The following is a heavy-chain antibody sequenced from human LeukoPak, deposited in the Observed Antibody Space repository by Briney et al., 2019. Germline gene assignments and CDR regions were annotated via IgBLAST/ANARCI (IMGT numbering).Heavy chain of an antibody. D-gene: IGHD2-2*01. CDR3: AKDRYGTRYFDY. CDR1: GFTFSRNA. V-gene: IGHV3-23*01. Sequence: PGGSLRLSCAASGFTFSRNAMSWVRQAPGKGLEWVSSLSGSGDNTYYADSVKGRFTISRDNSKNTVYLQMNSLRAEDTAVYYCAKDRYGTRYFDYWGQGTLVTVSS. J-gene: IGHJ4*02. CDR2: LSGSGDNT.